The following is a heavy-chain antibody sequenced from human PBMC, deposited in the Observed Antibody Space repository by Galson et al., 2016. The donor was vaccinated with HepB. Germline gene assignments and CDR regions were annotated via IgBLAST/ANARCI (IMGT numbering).Heavy chain of an antibody. J-gene: IGHJ4*02. CDR1: GFTFSSYA. CDR2: IGSGGPT. V-gene: IGHV3-23*01. CDR3: AKSVLEYDILTGYYRRGADY. Sequence: SLRLSCAASGFTFSSYAMSWVRQAPGTGPEWVSSIGSGGPTYYADSVTGRFTISRDNSKNTLLLQMHSLRADDTAVYYCAKSVLEYDILTGYYRRGADYWGQGTLVTVSS. D-gene: IGHD3-9*01.